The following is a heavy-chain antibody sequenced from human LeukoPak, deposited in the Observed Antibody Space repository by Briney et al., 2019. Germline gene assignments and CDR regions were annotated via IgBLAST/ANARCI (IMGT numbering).Heavy chain of an antibody. D-gene: IGHD5-12*01. J-gene: IGHJ4*02. CDR3: AKDPLVATISPGYNFDY. CDR1: GFTFSSYA. V-gene: IGHV3-23*01. Sequence: GGSLRLSCAASGFTFSSYAMSWVRQAPGKGLEWVSAISGSGGSTYYADSVKGRFTISRDNSKNTLYLQMNSLRAEDTAVYYCAKDPLVATISPGYNFDYCGQGTLVTVSS. CDR2: ISGSGGST.